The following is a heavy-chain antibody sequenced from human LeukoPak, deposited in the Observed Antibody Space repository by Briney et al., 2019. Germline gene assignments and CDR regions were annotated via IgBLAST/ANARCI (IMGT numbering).Heavy chain of an antibody. V-gene: IGHV1-8*01. CDR3: TRDPYYYDSTGYGRDAFDI. D-gene: IGHD3-22*01. Sequence: ASVKVSCKASGYTFTSYDINWVRQATGQGLEWLGWMNPISGNTGYSQKFQGRVTMTRTTSIGTAYMELSSLRSEDTAVYSCTRDPYYYDSTGYGRDAFDIWGQGTMVTVSS. CDR2: MNPISGNT. CDR1: GYTFTSYD. J-gene: IGHJ3*02.